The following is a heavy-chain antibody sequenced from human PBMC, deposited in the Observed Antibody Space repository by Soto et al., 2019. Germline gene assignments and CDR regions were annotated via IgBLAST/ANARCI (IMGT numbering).Heavy chain of an antibody. D-gene: IGHD5-12*01. CDR3: AGYSTRGGLFDI. CDR1: GFTFSSYA. CDR2: ISYDGSNK. V-gene: IGHV3-30-3*01. Sequence: VQLVESGGGVVQPGRSLRLSCAASGFTFSSYAMHWVRQAPGKGLEWVAVISYDGSNKYYADSVKGRFTISRDNSKNTLYLQMNSLRAEDTAVYYCAGYSTRGGLFDIWGQGTMVTVSS. J-gene: IGHJ3*02.